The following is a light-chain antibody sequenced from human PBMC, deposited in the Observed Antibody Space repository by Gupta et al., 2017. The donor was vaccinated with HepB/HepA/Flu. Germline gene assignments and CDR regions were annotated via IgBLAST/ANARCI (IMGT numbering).Light chain of an antibody. CDR2: SNN. CDR3: VAWDASSNGLV. CDR1: SSNIGSNT. V-gene: IGLV1-44*01. Sequence: QSVLTQPPSASGAPGQRVTIPCSGSSSNIGSNTLNCYHQPPGTPPNLLIYSNNQRRSGVPARFSGSKSGTSAALATSGLQAEDEADYYCVAWDASSNGLVFGGGTKRTVL. J-gene: IGLJ3*02.